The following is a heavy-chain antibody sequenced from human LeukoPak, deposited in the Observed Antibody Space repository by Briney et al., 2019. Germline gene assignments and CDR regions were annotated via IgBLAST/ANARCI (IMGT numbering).Heavy chain of an antibody. Sequence: SETLSLTCTVSGYSISSGYYWGWIRQPPGKGLEWIGSIHHSGSTYYNPSLSGRVAISLDKSRNHFTLMVTAVTAADTAFYYCARKGPEHLPTYFDYWGRGILVTVSS. CDR3: ARKGPEHLPTYFDY. V-gene: IGHV4-38-2*02. D-gene: IGHD2-21*01. CDR1: GYSISSGYY. CDR2: IHHSGST. J-gene: IGHJ4*02.